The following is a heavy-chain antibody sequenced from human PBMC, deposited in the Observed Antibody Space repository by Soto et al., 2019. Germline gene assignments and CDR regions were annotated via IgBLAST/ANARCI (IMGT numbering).Heavy chain of an antibody. V-gene: IGHV3-23*01. Sequence: PGVSIRVPCAAAGFTFTNYWRNWVRQAPGKGLEWVANISGSGGSKYYVDSVKGRFTISRDNSKNTLYLQMNSLRAEDTAVYYCAKSIVVTVKNLKGDNDYWGQGTLVTVSS. CDR2: ISGSGGSK. CDR1: GFTFTNYW. J-gene: IGHJ4*02. CDR3: AKSIVVTVKNLKGDNDY. D-gene: IGHD2-21*01.